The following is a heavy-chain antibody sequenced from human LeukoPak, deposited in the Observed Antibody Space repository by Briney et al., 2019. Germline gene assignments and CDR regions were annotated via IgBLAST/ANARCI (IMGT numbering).Heavy chain of an antibody. V-gene: IGHV3-23*01. CDR3: AKAGRDGYNFIGYYYGMDV. D-gene: IGHD5-24*01. J-gene: IGHJ6*02. CDR1: GFTFSSYA. CDR2: ISGSGGST. Sequence: GGSLRLSCAASGFTFSSYAMSWVRQAPGKGLEWVSAISGSGGSTYYADSVKGRFTISRDNSKNTLYLQMNSLRAEDTAVYYCAKAGRDGYNFIGYYYGMDVWGQGTTVTVSS.